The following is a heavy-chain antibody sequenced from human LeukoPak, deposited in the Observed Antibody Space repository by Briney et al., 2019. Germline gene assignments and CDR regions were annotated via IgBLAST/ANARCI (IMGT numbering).Heavy chain of an antibody. CDR1: GYTFTGYY. CDR3: ARGGFDY. CDR2: INPNSGGP. J-gene: IGHJ4*02. Sequence: ASVKVSCKASGYTFTGYYIHWVRQAPGQGLEWMGWINPNSGGPNYAQKFRGRVNMTRDTSISTAYMELSRLRSDDTAIYYCARGGFDYWGQGTLVTVSS. V-gene: IGHV1-2*02.